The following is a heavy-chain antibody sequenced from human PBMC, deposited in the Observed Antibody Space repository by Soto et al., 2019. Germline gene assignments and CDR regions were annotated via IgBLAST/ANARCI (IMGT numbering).Heavy chain of an antibody. CDR2: ISWNSGDI. CDR3: AKENDLDSYGPFDY. CDR1: GLSFDDYG. J-gene: IGHJ4*02. V-gene: IGHV3-9*01. D-gene: IGHD4-17*01. Sequence: EVQLVESGGGSVQPGRCLRLSCAASGLSFDDYGMHWVRQGPGKGLEWVSGISWNSGDIYYADFVKGRFTISIDNAKRSLYLQMNSLRSEETALYYCAKENDLDSYGPFDYWGQGILVTVSS.